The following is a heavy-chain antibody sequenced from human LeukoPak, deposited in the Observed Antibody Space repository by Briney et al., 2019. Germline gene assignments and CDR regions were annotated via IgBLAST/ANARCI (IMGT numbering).Heavy chain of an antibody. CDR3: AKDRPNFHENSGHYYRRDGDS. J-gene: IGHJ5*01. CDR2: MCGTAGCT. CDR1: GFTFYMYA. Sequence: GGSLRLSCQASGFTFYMYAMSWVRQAPGKGLEWVASMCGTAGCTFYPDTVKGRFTISRDNSKNVLYLRMNSLTAEDTAIYYCAKDRPNFHENSGHYYRRDGDSWGQGTLVTVSS. V-gene: IGHV3-23*01. D-gene: IGHD3-22*01.